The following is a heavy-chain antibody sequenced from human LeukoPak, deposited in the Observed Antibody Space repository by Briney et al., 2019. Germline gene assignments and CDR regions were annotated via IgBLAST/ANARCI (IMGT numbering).Heavy chain of an antibody. CDR3: AKFEGALLGNYYMDV. V-gene: IGHV3-23*01. CDR1: GLPFSYFA. J-gene: IGHJ6*03. Sequence: GPLHLSFAVSGLPFSYFAMRWGRPAPGKGGGWGSTFSGGGDITYFADSVHSRFTTSRDNSKNTLFLQMVSLRAEDTAVYYCAKFEGALLGNYYMDVWGKGTTVTVSS. CDR2: FSGGGDIT.